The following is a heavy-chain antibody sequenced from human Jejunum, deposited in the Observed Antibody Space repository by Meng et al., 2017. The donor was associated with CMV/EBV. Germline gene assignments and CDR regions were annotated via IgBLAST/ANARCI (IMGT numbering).Heavy chain of an antibody. CDR2: IPFDGNNE. J-gene: IGHJ4*02. CDR1: GFPFSSYA. CDR3: ARGTGSGSWLIDS. Sequence: AFGFPFSSYAMPWVRQAPGKGLGWVAVIPFDGNNEHYAASVKGRFTISRDNSKNTLYLQVNSLRPEDTGVYYCARGTGSGSWLIDSWGQGTLVTVSS. V-gene: IGHV3-30*04. D-gene: IGHD6-13*01.